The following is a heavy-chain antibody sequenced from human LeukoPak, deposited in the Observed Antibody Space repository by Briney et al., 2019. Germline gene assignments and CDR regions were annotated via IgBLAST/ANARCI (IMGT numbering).Heavy chain of an antibody. Sequence: KPSETLSLTCAVYGGSFSGYYWSWIRQHPGKGLEWIGYIYYSGSTYYDPSLKSRVTISVDTSKNQFSLKLSSVTAADTAVYYCARAGSGYYFDFWGQGTLVTVSS. CDR2: IYYSGST. V-gene: IGHV4-31*11. J-gene: IGHJ4*02. CDR3: ARAGSGYYFDF. CDR1: GGSFSGYY. D-gene: IGHD7-27*01.